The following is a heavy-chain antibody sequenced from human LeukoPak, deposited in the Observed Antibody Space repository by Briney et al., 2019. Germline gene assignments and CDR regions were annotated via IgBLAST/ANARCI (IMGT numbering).Heavy chain of an antibody. CDR1: GDSITSYS. J-gene: IGHJ5*02. CDR2: IYYSGST. CDR3: ARDRGTGSPNFNWFDP. V-gene: IGHV4-59*01. Sequence: SETLSLTCTVSGDSITSYSWSWIRQPPGKGLEWIGYIYYSGSTNYNPSLKSRVTISVDTSKNQFSLKLSSVTAADTAVYYCARDRGTGSPNFNWFDPWGQGTLVTVSS. D-gene: IGHD1-26*01.